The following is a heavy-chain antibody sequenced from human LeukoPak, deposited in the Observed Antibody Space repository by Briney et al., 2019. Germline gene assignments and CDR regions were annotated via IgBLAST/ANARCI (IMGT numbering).Heavy chain of an antibody. CDR3: AKLGGSGSYSTYYFDY. D-gene: IGHD3-10*01. J-gene: IGHJ4*02. CDR2: IWYDGSNK. CDR1: GFTFSSYG. Sequence: PGGSLRLSCAASGFTFSSYGMHWVRQAPGKGLEWVAVIWYDGSNKYYADSVKGRFTISRDNSKNTLYLQMNSLRAEDTAVYYCAKLGGSGSYSTYYFDYWGQGTLVTVSS. V-gene: IGHV3-33*06.